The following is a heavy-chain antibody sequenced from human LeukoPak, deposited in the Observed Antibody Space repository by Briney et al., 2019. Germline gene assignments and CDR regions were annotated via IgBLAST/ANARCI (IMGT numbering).Heavy chain of an antibody. CDR1: GFTFSSYA. V-gene: IGHV3-23*01. J-gene: IGHJ4*02. Sequence: GGSLRLSGAASGFTFSSYAMSWVRQAPGKGLEWVSGISGSDGSTYYADSVKGRFTISRDNSKNTLYLQMNSLRAEDTAVYYCAKGWFGELLLFDYWGQGTLVTVSS. D-gene: IGHD3-10*01. CDR3: AKGWFGELLLFDY. CDR2: ISGSDGST.